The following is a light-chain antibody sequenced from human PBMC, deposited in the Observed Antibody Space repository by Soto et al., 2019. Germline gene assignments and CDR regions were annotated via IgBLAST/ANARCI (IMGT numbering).Light chain of an antibody. CDR1: QSVSTNS. CDR2: GAS. J-gene: IGKJ1*01. V-gene: IGKV3-20*01. CDR3: QQYGSSPRT. Sequence: EIVLTQSPGTLSVSPGERATLSCRASQSVSTNSLAWYQHKPGQAPRLVIFGASRRATGIPDRFSGSGSGTDFTLTINRLEPEDFAVYFCQQYGSSPRTFGQGTKVEIK.